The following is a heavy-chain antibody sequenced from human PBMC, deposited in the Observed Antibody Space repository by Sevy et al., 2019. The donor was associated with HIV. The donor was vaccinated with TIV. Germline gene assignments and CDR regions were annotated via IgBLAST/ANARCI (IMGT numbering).Heavy chain of an antibody. Sequence: ASVKVSCKASGYTFTGYYIHWVRQAPGQGLEWMGWINSYSGGTNFAQKFHGRVTMTRDTSINTAYMELSRLRFDDTAVYYCARMITFGGVIATDAFDIWGQGTMVTVSS. CDR3: ARMITFGGVIATDAFDI. CDR1: GYTFTGYY. CDR2: INSYSGGT. V-gene: IGHV1-2*02. D-gene: IGHD3-16*02. J-gene: IGHJ3*02.